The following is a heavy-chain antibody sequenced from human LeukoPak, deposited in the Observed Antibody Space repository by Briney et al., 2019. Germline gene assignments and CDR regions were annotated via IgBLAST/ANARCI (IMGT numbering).Heavy chain of an antibody. CDR2: IYHSGST. J-gene: IGHJ5*02. CDR3: ASIVSRSNWFDP. CDR1: GGSISSSNW. D-gene: IGHD5/OR15-5a*01. Sequence: SETLSLTCAVSGGSISSSNWWSWVRQPPGKGLEWIGEIYHSGSTNYNPSLKSRVTISVDKSRNQFSLKLNSVTAADTAVYYCASIVSRSNWFDPWGQGTLVTVSS. V-gene: IGHV4-4*02.